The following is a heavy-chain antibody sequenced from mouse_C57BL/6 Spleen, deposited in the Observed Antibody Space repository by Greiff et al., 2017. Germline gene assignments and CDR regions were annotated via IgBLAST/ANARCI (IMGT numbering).Heavy chain of an antibody. V-gene: IGHV1-61*01. J-gene: IGHJ2*01. CDR2: IYPSDSET. Sequence: VQLQQSGAELVRPGSSVKLSCKASGYTFTSYWMDWVKQRPGQGLEWIGNIYPSDSETHYNQKFKDKATLTVDKSSSTAYMQLSSLTSEDSAVYYCARGQLFPDYWGQGTTLTVSS. CDR1: GYTFTSYW. CDR3: ARGQLFPDY. D-gene: IGHD4-1*02.